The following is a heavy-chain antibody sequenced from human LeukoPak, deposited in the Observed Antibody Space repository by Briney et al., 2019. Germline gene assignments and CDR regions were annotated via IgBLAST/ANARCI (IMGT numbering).Heavy chain of an antibody. D-gene: IGHD1-26*01. CDR3: AKGLIVGATGDDY. Sequence: GSLRLSCAASGFTFSSYGMHWVRQAPGKGLEGVAFIRYDGSKKYYADSVKGRFTISRDNSKNTLYLQMNSLRAEDTAVYYCAKGLIVGATGDDYWGQGTLVTVSS. J-gene: IGHJ4*02. V-gene: IGHV3-30*02. CDR2: IRYDGSKK. CDR1: GFTFSSYG.